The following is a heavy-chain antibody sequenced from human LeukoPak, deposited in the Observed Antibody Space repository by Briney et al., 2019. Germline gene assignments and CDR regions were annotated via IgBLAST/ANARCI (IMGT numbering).Heavy chain of an antibody. V-gene: IGHV5-51*01. CDR2: IFPGDSDT. CDR1: GYSFTNYC. CDR3: ARAGPAVVERYFDY. J-gene: IGHJ4*02. D-gene: IGHD6-19*01. Sequence: GESLKISFKGSGYSFTNYCIGWVRQMPGKGLEWMGIIFPGDSDTRYSPSFQGQVTISADKSVSTAYLQWSSLKASDTAMYYCARAGPAVVERYFDYWGQGTLVTVSS.